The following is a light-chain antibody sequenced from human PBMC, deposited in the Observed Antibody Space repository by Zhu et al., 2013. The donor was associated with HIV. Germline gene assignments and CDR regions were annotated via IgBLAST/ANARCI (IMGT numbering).Light chain of an antibody. CDR1: QTVSSSY. CDR2: GAS. CDR3: QQYGTSPRT. V-gene: IGKV3-20*01. Sequence: EIVLTQSPGTLSLSPGDRATLSCRASQTVSSSYLAWYQQKPGQAPRLLIYGASSRATGIPDRFSGSGSGTDFTLTISSLEPEDFAVYYCQQYGTSPRTFGQGTKVEIK. J-gene: IGKJ1*01.